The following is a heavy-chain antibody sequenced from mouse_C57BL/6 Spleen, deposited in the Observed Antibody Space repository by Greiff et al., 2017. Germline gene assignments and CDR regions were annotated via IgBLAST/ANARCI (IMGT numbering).Heavy chain of an antibody. CDR3: ARRWVNWMDY. V-gene: IGHV14-2*01. CDR1: GFNITDYY. J-gene: IGHJ4*01. CDR2: IDPEDGET. Sequence: VQLQQSGAELVKPGASVKLSCTASGFNITDYYMHWVKQRTEKGLEWIGRIDPEDGETKYDPKFQGKATITADTSANKVYLQLSSLTSEDTAVYYCARRWVNWMDYWGQGTSGTVSS. D-gene: IGHD4-1*01.